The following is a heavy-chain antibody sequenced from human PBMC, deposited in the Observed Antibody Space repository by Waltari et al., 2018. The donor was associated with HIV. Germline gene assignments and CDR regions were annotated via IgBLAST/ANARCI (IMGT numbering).Heavy chain of an antibody. CDR2: VHQSGRA. J-gene: IGHJ6*02. V-gene: IGHV4-38-2*01. CDR3: ARMDYGSGTPPLDIYVMDV. CDR1: ASSIGHGFY. D-gene: IGHD3-10*01. Sequence: QLLLQESGPGLVKPSETLSLTCSVSASSIGHGFYWGFLRQPPGEGLEWIATVHQSGRAYYRPSLKSRVTISMDTSRNQFSLKMNPVTAADTAVYYCARMDYGSGTPPLDIYVMDVWGQGTTVTVSS.